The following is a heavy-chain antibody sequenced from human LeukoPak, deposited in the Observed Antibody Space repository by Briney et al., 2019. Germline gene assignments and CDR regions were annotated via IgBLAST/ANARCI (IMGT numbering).Heavy chain of an antibody. J-gene: IGHJ1*01. CDR2: INHSGST. Sequence: PSETLSLTCTVSGGSIRSYYWSWIRQPPGKGLEWIGEINHSGSTNYNPSLKSRVTISVDTSKNQFSLKLSSVTAADTAVYYCARADIVVVLAAILGYFQHWGQGTLVTVSS. CDR1: GGSIRSYY. CDR3: ARADIVVVLAAILGYFQH. V-gene: IGHV4-34*01. D-gene: IGHD2-2*02.